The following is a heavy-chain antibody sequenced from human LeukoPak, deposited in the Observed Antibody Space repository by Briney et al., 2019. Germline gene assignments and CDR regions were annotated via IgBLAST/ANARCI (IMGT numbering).Heavy chain of an antibody. D-gene: IGHD4-17*01. CDR2: IYTSGST. J-gene: IGHJ6*02. Sequence: PSETLSLTCTVSGGSISSYYWSWIRQPAGKGLEWIGRIYTSGSTNYNPSLKSRVTMSVDTSKIQFSLKLSSVTAADTAVYYCAKASVTTSKGYYYYGMDVWGQGTTVTVSS. CDR1: GGSISSYY. V-gene: IGHV4-4*07. CDR3: AKASVTTSKGYYYYGMDV.